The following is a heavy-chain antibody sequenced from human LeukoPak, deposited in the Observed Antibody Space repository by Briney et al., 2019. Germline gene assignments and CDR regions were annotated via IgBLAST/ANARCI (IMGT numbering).Heavy chain of an antibody. CDR3: ARLPRRDGYNDAFDI. D-gene: IGHD5-24*01. CDR2: IFYGGST. Sequence: SQTLSLTCTVSGGSISSTSYYWGWIRQPPGKGLEWIGNIFYGGSTYYNPSLRSRVTISLDASKNQFSLKLTSVTAADTAVYCCARLPRRDGYNDAFDIWGQGTMVTVSS. CDR1: GGSISSTSYY. V-gene: IGHV4-39*01. J-gene: IGHJ3*02.